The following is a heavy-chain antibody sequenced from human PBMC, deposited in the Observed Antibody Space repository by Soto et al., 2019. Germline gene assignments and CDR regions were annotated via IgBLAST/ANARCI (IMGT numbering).Heavy chain of an antibody. CDR3: AKRTSGTTWGESDY. Sequence: QVPVMQSVAEVKKPGDSVKVSCKTSGYIFSDYGINWVRQAPGQGLEWMGWISGYSGNAKLAQKFQGRVTMTTDKSTCTAYMELRRLRSDATALYYCAKRTSGTTWGESDYWGQGTLVTVSS. CDR1: GYIFSDYG. CDR2: ISGYSGNA. J-gene: IGHJ4*02. V-gene: IGHV1-18*04. D-gene: IGHD4-17*01.